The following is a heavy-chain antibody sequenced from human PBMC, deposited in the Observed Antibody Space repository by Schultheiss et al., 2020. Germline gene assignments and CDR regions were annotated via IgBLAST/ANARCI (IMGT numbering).Heavy chain of an antibody. CDR1: GGSFSGYY. CDR2: IYYSGST. Sequence: SQTLSLTCAVYGGSFSGYYWSWIRQPPGKGLEWIGSIYYSGSTYYNPSLKSRVTISVDTSKNQFSLRLSSVTAADTAVYYCARPTPLVTTGTTGFDYWGQGTLVTVSS. CDR3: ARPTPLVTTGTTGFDY. V-gene: IGHV4-34*01. D-gene: IGHD1-1*01. J-gene: IGHJ4*02.